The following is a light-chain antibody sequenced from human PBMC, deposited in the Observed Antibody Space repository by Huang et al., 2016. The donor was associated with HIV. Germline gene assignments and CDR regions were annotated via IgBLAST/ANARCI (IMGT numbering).Light chain of an antibody. J-gene: IGKJ1*01. V-gene: IGKV1-9*01. CDR1: QGISSY. CDR2: AAS. Sequence: IQLTQSPSSLSASVGDRVTITCRASQGISSYLAWYQQKPGKAPKLLIYAASTLQSGVPSRFSGSGSGTDFTLTIRSLQPEDFATYHCQQLNSYPPTFGQGTKVEIK. CDR3: QQLNSYPPT.